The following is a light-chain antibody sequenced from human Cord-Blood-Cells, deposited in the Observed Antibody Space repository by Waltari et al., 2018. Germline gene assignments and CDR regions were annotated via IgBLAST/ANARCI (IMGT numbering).Light chain of an antibody. CDR2: WAS. Sequence: DIVMTQSPDSLAVSLGERATINCKSSQSVLYSSNNKNYFGWYQQKPGQPPKLLIYWASTRESRVPDRFSGSGSGTDFTLTISSLQAEDVAVYYCQQYYSTPLTFGGGTKVEIK. V-gene: IGKV4-1*01. CDR1: QSVLYSSNNKNY. J-gene: IGKJ4*01. CDR3: QQYYSTPLT.